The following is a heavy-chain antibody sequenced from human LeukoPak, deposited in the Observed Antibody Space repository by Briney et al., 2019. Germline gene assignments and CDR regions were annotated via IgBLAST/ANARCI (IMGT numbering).Heavy chain of an antibody. CDR3: ATRPLEAVAGTGSWFDP. CDR2: FDPEDGET. J-gene: IGHJ5*02. V-gene: IGHV1-24*01. D-gene: IGHD6-19*01. Sequence: ASVTVSFKVSGYTLTELSMHWVRQAPGKGLEWMGGFDPEDGETIYAQKFQGRVTMTDDTSTDTAYMELSSLRSEDTAVYYCATRPLEAVAGTGSWFDPWGQGTLVTVSS. CDR1: GYTLTELS.